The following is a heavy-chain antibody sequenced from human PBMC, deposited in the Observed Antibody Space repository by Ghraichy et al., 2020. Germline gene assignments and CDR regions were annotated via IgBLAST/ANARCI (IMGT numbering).Heavy chain of an antibody. CDR1: GFTFSSYA. CDR3: AKGLYYYDSSGYYY. V-gene: IGHV3-23*01. Sequence: LSLTCAASGFTFSSYAMSWVRQAPGKGLEWVSAISGSGGSTYYADSVKGRFTISRDNSKNTLYLQMNSLRAEDTAVYYCAKGLYYYDSSGYYYWGQGTLVTISS. D-gene: IGHD3-22*01. CDR2: ISGSGGST. J-gene: IGHJ4*02.